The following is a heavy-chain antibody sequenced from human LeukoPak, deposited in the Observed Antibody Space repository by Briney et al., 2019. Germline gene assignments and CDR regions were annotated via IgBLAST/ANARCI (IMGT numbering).Heavy chain of an antibody. CDR1: GFTFSDYT. Sequence: GGSLRLSCAASGFTFSDYTIHWVRQAPGKRLQSASAITSNGAYTHYADSVKGRFTISRDNSRNAVFLQMGGLRIEDMAVYYCARVKMGATVSDYYYYYMDVWGKGTTVTVSS. D-gene: IGHD1-26*01. V-gene: IGHV3-64*02. CDR3: ARVKMGATVSDYYYYYMDV. CDR2: ITSNGAYT. J-gene: IGHJ6*03.